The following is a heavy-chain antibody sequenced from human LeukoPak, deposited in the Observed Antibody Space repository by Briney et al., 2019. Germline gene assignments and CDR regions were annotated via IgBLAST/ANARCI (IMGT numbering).Heavy chain of an antibody. CDR2: INPSGGNT. Sequence: GASVKVSCKASGYTFTSCYMHWVRQAPGQGLEWMEIINPSGGNTSYAQKFQGRVSMTRDMSTSTVYMELSSLRSEDTAVYYCARDPGYDSSGYYYGYFDYWGLGTLVTVSS. V-gene: IGHV1-46*01. CDR1: GYTFTSCY. J-gene: IGHJ4*02. D-gene: IGHD3-22*01. CDR3: ARDPGYDSSGYYYGYFDY.